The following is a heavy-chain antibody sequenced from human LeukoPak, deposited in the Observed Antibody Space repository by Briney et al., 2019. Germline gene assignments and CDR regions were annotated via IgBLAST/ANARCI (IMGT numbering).Heavy chain of an antibody. J-gene: IGHJ4*02. Sequence: GASVKVSCKASGGTFSSYAISWVRQAPGQGLEWMGGIIPIFGTANYAQKFQGRVTITADESTSTAYMELSSLRSEDTAVYYCARGPDSSGYYLGDYFDYWGQGTLVTVSS. CDR1: GGTFSSYA. CDR3: ARGPDSSGYYLGDYFDY. D-gene: IGHD3-22*01. CDR2: IIPIFGTA. V-gene: IGHV1-69*13.